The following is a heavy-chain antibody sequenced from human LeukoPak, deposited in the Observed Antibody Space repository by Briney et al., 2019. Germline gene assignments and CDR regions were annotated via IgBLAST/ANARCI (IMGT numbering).Heavy chain of an antibody. CDR3: ARGRGSGWNDAFDI. CDR2: IIPILGIA. V-gene: IGHV1-69*04. CDR1: GGTFSSYA. Sequence: SLKVSCKPSGGTFSSYAISWVRQAPGQRLEWMGRIIPILGIANYAQKFQGRVTITADKSTSTAYMELSSLRSEDTAVYYCARGRGSGWNDAFDIRGQGTMVTVSS. J-gene: IGHJ3*02. D-gene: IGHD6-19*01.